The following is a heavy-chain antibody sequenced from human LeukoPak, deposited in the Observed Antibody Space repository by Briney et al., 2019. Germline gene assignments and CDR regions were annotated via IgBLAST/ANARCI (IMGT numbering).Heavy chain of an antibody. Sequence: SCKASGGTFSNYAMSWVRQAPGKGLEWVSAISSGGGAPYYADSVKGRFVMSRDNSKNTLYLQMNSLRAEDTAVYYCAKASDTVTTDRALDYWGQGTLVTVSS. V-gene: IGHV3-23*01. D-gene: IGHD4-17*01. J-gene: IGHJ4*01. CDR1: GGTFSNYA. CDR3: AKASDTVTTDRALDY. CDR2: ISSGGGAP.